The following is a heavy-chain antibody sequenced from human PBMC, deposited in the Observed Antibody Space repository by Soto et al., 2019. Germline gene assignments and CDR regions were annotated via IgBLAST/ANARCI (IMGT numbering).Heavy chain of an antibody. D-gene: IGHD4-4*01. CDR1: GYTFTSYG. J-gene: IGHJ6*02. CDR3: ARVGTVTTYPHYGMDV. CDR2: ISAYNGNT. Sequence: QVTLVQSGAEVKKPGASVKVSCKASGYTFTSYGISWVRXAPXQXXXXXGWISAYNGNTNYAQKLQGRVTMTTDTSTSTAYMELRSLRSDDTAVYYCARVGTVTTYPHYGMDVWGQGTTVTVSS. V-gene: IGHV1-18*01.